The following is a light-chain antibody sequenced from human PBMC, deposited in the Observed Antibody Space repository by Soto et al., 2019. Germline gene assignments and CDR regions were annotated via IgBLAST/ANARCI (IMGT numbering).Light chain of an antibody. J-gene: IGLJ2*01. CDR1: SSDVGGYNY. V-gene: IGLV2-14*01. Sequence: QSALTQPASVSGSPGQSITISCTGTSSDVGGYNYVSWYQQHPGKAPKLMIYEVSKRPSGVSNRFSGSKSGNTASLTISGLQAEDEADYCCSSYTSSSNPYVVFGRGTKLTVL. CDR2: EVS. CDR3: SSYTSSSNPYVV.